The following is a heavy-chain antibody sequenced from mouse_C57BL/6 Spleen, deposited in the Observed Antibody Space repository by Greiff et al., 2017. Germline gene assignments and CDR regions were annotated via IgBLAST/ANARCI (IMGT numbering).Heavy chain of an antibody. D-gene: IGHD1-1*01. CDR2: INPNNGGT. CDR3: AREGPDCEGSSSYYFDY. CDR1: GYTFTDYY. V-gene: IGHV1-26*01. J-gene: IGHJ2*01. Sequence: EVQLQQSGPELVKPGASVKISCKASGYTFTDYYMNWVKQSHGKSLEWIGDINPNNGGTSYNQKFKGKATLTVDKSSSTAYMELRSLTSEDSAVYYGAREGPDCEGSSSYYFDYWGQGTTLTVSS.